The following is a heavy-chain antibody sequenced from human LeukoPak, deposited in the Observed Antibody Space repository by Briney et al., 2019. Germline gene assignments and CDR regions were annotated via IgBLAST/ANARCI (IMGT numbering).Heavy chain of an antibody. Sequence: PGGSLRLSCAASGFTFSSYGMHWVRQAPGKGLEWVANIKEDGSEKYYVDSVKGRFTISRDNAKNSLYVQMNSLRAEDTAVYYCARPIAAAYFDYWGQGTLVTVSS. CDR3: ARPIAAAYFDY. CDR1: GFTFSSYG. J-gene: IGHJ4*02. CDR2: IKEDGSEK. V-gene: IGHV3-7*03. D-gene: IGHD6-13*01.